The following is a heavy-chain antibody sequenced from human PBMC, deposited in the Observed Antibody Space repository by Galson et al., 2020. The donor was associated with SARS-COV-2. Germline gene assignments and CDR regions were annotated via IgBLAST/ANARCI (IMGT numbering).Heavy chain of an antibody. CDR1: GGSFSGYY. Sequence: SETLSLTCAVYGGSFSGYYWSWIRQPPGKGLEWIGEINHSGSTNYNPSLKSRVTISVDTSKNQFSLKLSSVTAADTAVYYCARVSSSWSFDYWGQGTLVTVSS. CDR3: ARVSSSWSFDY. CDR2: INHSGST. J-gene: IGHJ4*02. D-gene: IGHD6-13*01. V-gene: IGHV4-34*01.